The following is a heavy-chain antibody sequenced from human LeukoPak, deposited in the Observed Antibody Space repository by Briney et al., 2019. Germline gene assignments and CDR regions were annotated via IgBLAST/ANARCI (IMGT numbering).Heavy chain of an antibody. D-gene: IGHD5-18*01. Sequence: ASVKVSCKASGYTFTSYGISWVRQAPGQGLEWMGWISAYNGNTNYARKLQGRVTMTTDTSTSTAYMELRSLRSDDTAVYYCARKVGYSYGTMDYYMDVWGKGTTVTVSS. CDR1: GYTFTSYG. J-gene: IGHJ6*03. V-gene: IGHV1-18*01. CDR3: ARKVGYSYGTMDYYMDV. CDR2: ISAYNGNT.